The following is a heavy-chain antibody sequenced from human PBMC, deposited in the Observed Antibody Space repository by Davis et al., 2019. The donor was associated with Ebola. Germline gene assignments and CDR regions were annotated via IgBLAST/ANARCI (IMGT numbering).Heavy chain of an antibody. CDR1: GFTFNKYE. CDR2: IKQDGSEK. Sequence: GESLKISCAASGFTFNKYEMNWVRQAPGKGLEWVANIKQDGSEKYYVDSVKGRFIISRDNAKNSLSLQMNSLRAEDTAVYYCATLFGVPVDYWGQGTLVTVSS. CDR3: ATLFGVPVDY. D-gene: IGHD3-3*01. V-gene: IGHV3-7*03. J-gene: IGHJ4*02.